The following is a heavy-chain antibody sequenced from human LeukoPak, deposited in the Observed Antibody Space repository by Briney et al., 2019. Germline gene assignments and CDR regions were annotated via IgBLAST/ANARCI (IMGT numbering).Heavy chain of an antibody. CDR1: GYSFTSYC. J-gene: IGHJ3*01. D-gene: IGHD1-26*01. CDR2: IYPGDSGP. V-gene: IGHV5-51*01. Sequence: KIGESLKISCKVSGYSFTSYCIGWVRQMPGKGLEWMGIIYPGDSGPTYSPSFQGQVTISVDKSINTAYLQWSSLQASDTAMYYCGMSGDRVPLQDDVFDVWGQGTMVTDST. CDR3: GMSGDRVPLQDDVFDV.